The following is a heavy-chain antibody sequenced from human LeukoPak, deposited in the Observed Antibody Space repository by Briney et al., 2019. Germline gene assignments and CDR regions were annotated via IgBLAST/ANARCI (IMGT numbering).Heavy chain of an antibody. J-gene: IGHJ4*02. CDR3: AKGHSSGSYYNYFHC. CDR1: GFTFSSYA. V-gene: IGHV3-23*01. Sequence: PGGSLRLSCAASGFTFSSYAMSWVRQAPGKGLELVSTISGGGGNTYYADSVRGRFTISRDNSKNTVYLQMNSLRAEDTAVYYCAKGHSSGSYYNYFHCWGQGSLVTVSS. CDR2: ISGGGGNT. D-gene: IGHD3-10*01.